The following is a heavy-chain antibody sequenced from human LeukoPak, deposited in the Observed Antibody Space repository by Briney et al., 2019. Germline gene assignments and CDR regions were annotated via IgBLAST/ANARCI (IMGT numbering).Heavy chain of an antibody. V-gene: IGHV1-2*02. J-gene: IGHJ4*02. D-gene: IGHD6-19*01. CDR2: INPNSGGT. Sequence: ASVKVSCKASGYTSTGYYMHWVRQAPGQGLEWMGWINPNSGGTNYAQKFQGRVTMTRDTSISTAYMELSRLRSDDTAVYYCARERGSGWYYVYWGQGTLVTVSS. CDR3: ARERGSGWYYVY. CDR1: GYTSTGYY.